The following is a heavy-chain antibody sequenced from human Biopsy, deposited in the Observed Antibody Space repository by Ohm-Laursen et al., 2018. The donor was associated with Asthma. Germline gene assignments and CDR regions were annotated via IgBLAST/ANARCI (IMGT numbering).Heavy chain of an antibody. CDR3: ARKARHGDYDFDY. D-gene: IGHD4-17*01. CDR1: GFTFSSYG. V-gene: IGHV3-33*01. Sequence: SLRLSCAAAGFTFSSYGMHWVRQAPGKGLEWVAVIWYDGSNKYYADSVKGRFTISRDNSKNTLYLQMNSLRAEDTAVYYCARKARHGDYDFDYWGQGTLVTVSS. J-gene: IGHJ4*02. CDR2: IWYDGSNK.